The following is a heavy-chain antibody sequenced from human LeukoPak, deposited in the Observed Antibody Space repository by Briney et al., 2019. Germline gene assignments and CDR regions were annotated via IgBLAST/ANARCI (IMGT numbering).Heavy chain of an antibody. V-gene: IGHV1-2*02. CDR3: ARRAGAYSHPYDY. Sequence: ASVKVSCKASGYTFTGCYMHWVRQAPGQGLEWMGWINPNSGGTNYAQKFQGRVTMTRDTSISTAYMELSRLRSDDTAVYYCARRAGAYSHPYDYWGQGTLVTVSS. CDR1: GYTFTGCY. CDR2: INPNSGGT. D-gene: IGHD4/OR15-4a*01. J-gene: IGHJ4*02.